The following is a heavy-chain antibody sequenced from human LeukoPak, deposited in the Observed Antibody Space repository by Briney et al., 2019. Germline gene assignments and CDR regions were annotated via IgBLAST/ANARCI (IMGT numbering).Heavy chain of an antibody. CDR1: GGSISSYY. CDR3: AIQTYYYDSSGYGRRPDWFDP. Sequence: SETLSLTCTGSGGSISSYYWSWIRQPPGKGLEWIGRIYTSGSTNYNPSLKSRVTISVDTSKNQFSLNLSSVTAADTAVYYGAIQTYYYDSSGYGRRPDWFDPWGQGTLVTVSS. CDR2: IYTSGST. D-gene: IGHD3-22*01. V-gene: IGHV4-4*08. J-gene: IGHJ5*02.